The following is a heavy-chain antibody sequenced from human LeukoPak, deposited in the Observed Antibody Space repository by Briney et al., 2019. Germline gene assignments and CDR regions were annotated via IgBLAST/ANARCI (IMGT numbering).Heavy chain of an antibody. CDR1: GGSISSYY. CDR2: IYSSGST. J-gene: IGHJ3*02. CDR3: ARQGSGGRAFDI. Sequence: SETLSLTCIVSGGSISSYYWSWIRQPPGKGLEWIGYIYSSGSTNSNPSLKSRVTISVDTSKSQFSLEMTSVTAADTAVYYCARQGSGGRAFDIWGQGTMVTVSS. V-gene: IGHV4-59*08. D-gene: IGHD1-26*01.